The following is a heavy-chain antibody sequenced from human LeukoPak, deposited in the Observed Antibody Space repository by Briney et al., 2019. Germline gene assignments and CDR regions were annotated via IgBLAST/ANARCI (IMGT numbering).Heavy chain of an antibody. Sequence: ASVKVSCKASGYTFTSYGISWVRQAPGQRLEWMGWINAGNGNTKYSQKFQGRVTITRDTSASTAYMELSSLRSEDTAVYYCAREDGSYSLDYWGQGTLVTVSS. CDR3: AREDGSYSLDY. V-gene: IGHV1-3*01. J-gene: IGHJ4*02. CDR2: INAGNGNT. CDR1: GYTFTSYG. D-gene: IGHD1-26*01.